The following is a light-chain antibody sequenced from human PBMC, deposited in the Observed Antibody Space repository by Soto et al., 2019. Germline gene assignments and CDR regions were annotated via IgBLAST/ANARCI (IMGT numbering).Light chain of an antibody. CDR1: SSDVGAYNS. V-gene: IGLV2-8*01. Sequence: QSALTQPPSASGSPGQSVTISCTGTSSDVGAYNSVSWYQQHPGKAPKLMIYEVINRPSGVPDRFSGSKSDNTASLTVSGLQAEDEAVYYCSSYAGSNTFVVFGGGTKLTVL. CDR2: EVI. CDR3: SSYAGSNTFVV. J-gene: IGLJ2*01.